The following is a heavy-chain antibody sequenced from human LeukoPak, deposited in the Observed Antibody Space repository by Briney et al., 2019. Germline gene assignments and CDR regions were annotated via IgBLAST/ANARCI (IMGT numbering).Heavy chain of an antibody. J-gene: IGHJ4*02. D-gene: IGHD1-26*01. Sequence: ETLSLPCPVSGGFISSSSYYWAWIRPPPGKGLEWIATINYSGSTYYNPSLKSRVTISVNTSKNQFSLNLSSVTAADTAVYSCARRGGSGRAFDYWGQGTLVTVSS. CDR1: GGFISSSSYY. CDR2: INYSGST. V-gene: IGHV4-39*01. CDR3: ARRGGSGRAFDY.